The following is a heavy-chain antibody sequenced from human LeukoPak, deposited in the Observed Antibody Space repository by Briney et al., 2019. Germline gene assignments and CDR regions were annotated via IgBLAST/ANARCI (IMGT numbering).Heavy chain of an antibody. D-gene: IGHD3-22*01. Sequence: GGSLRLSCAASRFTFSNYSMNWVRQAPGKGLEWVSSITSSSTYIYYADSVEGRFTISRDNAKNSLYLQMNSLRAEDTAVYYCARAQGGYYDSSGYDYWGQGTLVAVSS. J-gene: IGHJ4*02. CDR3: ARAQGGYYDSSGYDY. V-gene: IGHV3-21*01. CDR2: ITSSSTYI. CDR1: RFTFSNYS.